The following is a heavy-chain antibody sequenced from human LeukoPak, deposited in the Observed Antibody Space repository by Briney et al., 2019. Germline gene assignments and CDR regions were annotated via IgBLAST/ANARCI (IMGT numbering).Heavy chain of an antibody. CDR2: ISYDGSNK. CDR1: GFTFSSYA. V-gene: IGHV3-30-3*01. D-gene: IGHD3-22*01. J-gene: IGHJ4*02. CDR3: ARGEYSIGYPQVDY. Sequence: GGSLRLSCAASGFTFSSYAMHWVRQAPGKGLEWVAVISYDGSNKYYADSVKGRFTISRDNSKNTLYLQMNSLRAEDTAVYYCARGEYSIGYPQVDYWGQGTLVTVSS.